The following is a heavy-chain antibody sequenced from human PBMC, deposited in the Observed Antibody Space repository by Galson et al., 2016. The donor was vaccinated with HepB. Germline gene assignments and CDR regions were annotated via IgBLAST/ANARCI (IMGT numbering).Heavy chain of an antibody. CDR3: ARAPTGVLVYYGLDV. J-gene: IGHJ6*02. CDR1: GFTFSTYW. D-gene: IGHD3-16*02. V-gene: IGHV3-74*01. Sequence: SLRLSCAASGFTFSTYWMHWVRQVPGKGLVWVSRINEDGSITNYADSVKGRFTISRDNSKNTLYLQMNSLRAEDTAVYYCARAPTGVLVYYGLDVWGQGTTVTVSS. CDR2: INEDGSIT.